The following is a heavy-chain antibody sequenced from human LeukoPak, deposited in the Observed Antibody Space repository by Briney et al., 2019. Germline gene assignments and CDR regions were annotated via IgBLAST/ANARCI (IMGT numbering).Heavy chain of an antibody. D-gene: IGHD5-18*01. J-gene: IGHJ4*02. V-gene: IGHV4-34*01. CDR3: ARSSYGRNFDY. CDR1: GGSFSGYY. CDR2: INHSGGT. Sequence: SETLSLTCAVYGGSFSGYYWSWIRQPPGKGLEWIGEINHSGGTNYNPSLKSRVTISVDTSKNQFSLKLSSVTAADTAVYYCARSSYGRNFDYWGQGTLVTVSS.